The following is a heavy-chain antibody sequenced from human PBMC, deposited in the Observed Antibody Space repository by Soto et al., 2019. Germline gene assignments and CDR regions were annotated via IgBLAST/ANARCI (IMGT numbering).Heavy chain of an antibody. CDR3: ARGGQWLAPDY. V-gene: IGHV4-59*01. D-gene: IGHD6-19*01. J-gene: IGHJ4*02. Sequence: QVQLQESGPGLVKPSETLSLICTVSGGSISGYYWSWIRQPPGKGLEWIGCIYYSGNTNYNPSLKGRVTISLDTSKNQFSLRLSSVTAADTAVYYCARGGQWLAPDYWGQGSLVTVSS. CDR1: GGSISGYY. CDR2: IYYSGNT.